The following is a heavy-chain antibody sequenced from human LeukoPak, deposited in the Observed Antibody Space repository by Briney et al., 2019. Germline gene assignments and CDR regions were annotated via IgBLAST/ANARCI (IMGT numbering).Heavy chain of an antibody. V-gene: IGHV3-23*01. D-gene: IGHD4-17*01. CDR1: GFTFSTYA. CDR3: ARPTTVTTISADAFDI. Sequence: PGGSLRLSCAASGFTFSTYAMSWVRQAPGKGLEWVSTISGSAGSTYYADSVKGRFTISRANSKNTLSLQMNSLRAEDSSVYYCARPTTVTTISADAFDIWGQGTMVTVSS. J-gene: IGHJ3*02. CDR2: ISGSAGST.